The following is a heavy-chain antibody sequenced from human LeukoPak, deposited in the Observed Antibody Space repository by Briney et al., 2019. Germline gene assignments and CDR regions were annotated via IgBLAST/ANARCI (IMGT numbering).Heavy chain of an antibody. J-gene: IGHJ4*02. V-gene: IGHV3-23*01. CDR1: GFTFSSYS. CDR3: ARYTYDSRLYFFDY. Sequence: GGSLRLSCAASGFTFSSYSMNWVRQAPGKGLEWVSAISGSGGNTYYADSVKGRFTISRDNSKNTLYLQMNSLRAEDTAVYYCARYTYDSRLYFFDYWGQGTLVTVSS. CDR2: ISGSGGNT. D-gene: IGHD3-22*01.